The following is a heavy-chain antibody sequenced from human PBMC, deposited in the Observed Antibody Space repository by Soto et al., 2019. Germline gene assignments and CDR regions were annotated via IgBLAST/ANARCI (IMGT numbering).Heavy chain of an antibody. CDR2: ISAYNGNT. CDR1: GYTFTSYG. CDR3: AREVVVVPAARPYYYYGMDV. J-gene: IGHJ6*02. D-gene: IGHD2-2*01. V-gene: IGHV1-18*01. Sequence: ASVKVSCKASGYTFTSYGISWVRQAPGQGLEWMGWISAYNGNTNYAQKLQGRVTMTTDTSTSTAYMELRSLRSDDTAVYYCAREVVVVPAARPYYYYGMDVWGQGTTVTGLL.